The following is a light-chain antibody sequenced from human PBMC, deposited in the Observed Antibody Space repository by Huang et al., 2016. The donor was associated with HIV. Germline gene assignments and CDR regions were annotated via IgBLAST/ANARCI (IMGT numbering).Light chain of an antibody. CDR1: RDISTF. Sequence: MIQSPLSLSASIGDRVTLTCRASRDISTFLAWYQQKPGKPPRLLIYAASILHSGVPSRFSGGGSGTNFTLTVSSLQPEDVANYYCQKYDSAPRTFGQGTKLEL. J-gene: IGKJ1*01. V-gene: IGKV1-27*01. CDR3: QKYDSAPRT. CDR2: AAS.